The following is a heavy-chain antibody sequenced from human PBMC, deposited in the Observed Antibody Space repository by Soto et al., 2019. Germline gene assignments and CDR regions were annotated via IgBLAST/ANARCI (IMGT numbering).Heavy chain of an antibody. CDR2: IYSGGST. D-gene: IGHD5-18*01. Sequence: EVQLVESGGGLVQPGGSLRLSCAASGVTVSSNYMSWVRQAPRKGLEWVSVIYSGGSTYYADSVKDRLTISRHNSKNTLYLQMNSLRADDTAVYYCARHGYNYGGGYFDYWGQGTLVTVSS. J-gene: IGHJ4*02. CDR3: ARHGYNYGGGYFDY. V-gene: IGHV3-66*04. CDR1: GVTVSSNY.